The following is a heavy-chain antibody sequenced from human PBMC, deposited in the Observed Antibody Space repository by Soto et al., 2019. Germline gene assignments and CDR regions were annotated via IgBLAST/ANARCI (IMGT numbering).Heavy chain of an antibody. CDR2: ISYDGSNK. CDR1: GFTFSSYG. D-gene: IGHD2-8*01. CDR3: AKDLIGWSGLVSDY. Sequence: GGSLRLSCAASGFTFSSYGMHWVRQAPGKGLEWVAVISYDGSNKYYADSVKGRFTISRDNSKNTLYLQMNSLRAEDTAVYYCAKDLIGWSGLVSDYWGQGTLVTVSS. V-gene: IGHV3-30*18. J-gene: IGHJ4*02.